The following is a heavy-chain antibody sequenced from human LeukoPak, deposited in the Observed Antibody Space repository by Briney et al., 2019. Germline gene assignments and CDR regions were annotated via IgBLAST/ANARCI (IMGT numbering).Heavy chain of an antibody. D-gene: IGHD6-13*01. CDR3: AGYSSSWFITTSYYFDY. CDR2: IIPIFGTA. J-gene: IGHJ4*02. CDR1: GGTFSSYA. V-gene: IGHV1-69*05. Sequence: ASVNVSCKASGGTFSSYAISWVRQAPGQGLEWMGGIIPIFGTANYAQKFQGRVTITTDESTSTAYMELSSLRSEDTAVYYCAGYSSSWFITTSYYFDYWGQGTLVTVSS.